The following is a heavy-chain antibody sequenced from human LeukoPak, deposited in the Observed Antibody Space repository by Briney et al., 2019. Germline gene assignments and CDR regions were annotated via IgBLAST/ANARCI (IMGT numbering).Heavy chain of an antibody. CDR3: ARAGGWSPYNWFDP. CDR2: IYYSGST. CDR1: GGFISSSSYY. Sequence: PSETLSLTCTVSGGFISSSSYYWDWIRQPPGKGLEWIGSIYYSGSTYYNPSLKSRVTISVDTSKNQFSLKLSSVTAADTAVYYCARAGGWSPYNWFDPWGQGTLVTVSS. J-gene: IGHJ5*02. D-gene: IGHD6-19*01. V-gene: IGHV4-39*07.